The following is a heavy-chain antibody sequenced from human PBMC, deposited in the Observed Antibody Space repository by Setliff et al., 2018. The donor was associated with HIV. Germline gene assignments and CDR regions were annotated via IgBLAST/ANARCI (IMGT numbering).Heavy chain of an antibody. V-gene: IGHV3-7*01. CDR1: GFTFSSAW. D-gene: IGHD2-2*01. J-gene: IGHJ4*02. CDR3: VRVYDAVVLAGRL. Sequence: GGSLRLSCAASGFTFSSAWMGWVRQAPAKGLEWVANISPDGSATYYVDSVKGRFTISRDNAKNSLYLQLNSLRVEDTAMYYCVRVYDAVVLAGRLWGQGTLVTVSS. CDR2: ISPDGSAT.